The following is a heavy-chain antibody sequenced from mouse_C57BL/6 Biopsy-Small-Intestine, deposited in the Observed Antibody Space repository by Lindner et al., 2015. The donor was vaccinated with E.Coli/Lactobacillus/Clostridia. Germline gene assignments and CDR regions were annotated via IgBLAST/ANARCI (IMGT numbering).Heavy chain of an antibody. D-gene: IGHD2-13*01. J-gene: IGHJ2*01. V-gene: IGHV1-84*02. CDR1: GDTFIKYG. CDR2: ISGYNGNT. CDR3: ATGATSVTTNYFDY. Sequence: SVKVSCKVSGDTFIKYGITWVRQAPGQGPEWMGWISGYNGNTNTAPKFQGRITTTRDTSASTAYMEVRSLRSDDTALYYCATGATSVTTNYFDYWGQGTLVTVSS.